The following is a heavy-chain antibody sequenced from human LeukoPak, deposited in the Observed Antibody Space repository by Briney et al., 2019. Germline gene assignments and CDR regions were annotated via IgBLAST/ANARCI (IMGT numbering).Heavy chain of an antibody. V-gene: IGHV4-39*07. CDR1: DGSIISSSYY. D-gene: IGHD3-22*01. J-gene: IGHJ6*03. Sequence: SETLSLTCTVSDGSIISSSYYWGWIRQPPGKGLEWIGSVYYSGSTSYNPSLKSRVTISVATSKNQFSLRLSSVTAADTAMYYCARDRFDDSSGYYYHNYFYMDVWGKGTTVTASS. CDR3: ARDRFDDSSGYYYHNYFYMDV. CDR2: VYYSGST.